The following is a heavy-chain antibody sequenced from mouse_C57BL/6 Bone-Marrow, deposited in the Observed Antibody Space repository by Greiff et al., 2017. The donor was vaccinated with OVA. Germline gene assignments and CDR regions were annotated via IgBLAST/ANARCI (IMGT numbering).Heavy chain of an antibody. V-gene: IGHV1-55*01. CDR3: ARLAPYYSNPYYAMDY. CDR1: GYTFTSYW. Sequence: VQLQQPGAERGKPGASVKRSCKASGYTFTSYWITWVKQRPGQGLEWIGDIYPGSGSTNYNEKFKSKATLTVDTSSSTAYMQLSSLTSEDSAVYYCARLAPYYSNPYYAMDYWGQGTSVTVSS. CDR2: IYPGSGST. D-gene: IGHD2-5*01. J-gene: IGHJ4*01.